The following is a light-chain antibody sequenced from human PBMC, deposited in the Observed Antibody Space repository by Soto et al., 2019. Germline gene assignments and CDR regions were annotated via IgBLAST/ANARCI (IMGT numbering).Light chain of an antibody. CDR1: QSIGSY. Sequence: DIQMTQSPSSLSASVGDRVTISCRASQSIGSYLNWYQHKPGKAPKLLIYAASSLQTGVPLRFSGRGSGTYFTLTISSLQPEDFATYYCQQSYSASSLTFGGGTKVEIK. V-gene: IGKV1-39*01. J-gene: IGKJ4*01. CDR3: QQSYSASSLT. CDR2: AAS.